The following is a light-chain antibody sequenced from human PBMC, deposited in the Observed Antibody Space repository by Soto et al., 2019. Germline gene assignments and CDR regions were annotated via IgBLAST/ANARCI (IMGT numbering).Light chain of an antibody. Sequence: EIVMTQFPATLSVSPGERATLSCRASQSVRSNLAWYQQKPGQAPRLLIFAASTRATVIPARFRGNGSGTEFTLTISSLEPEDFAVYYCQQRSDLALTFGGGTKVDIK. V-gene: IGKV3-15*01. CDR3: QQRSDLALT. CDR1: QSVRSN. CDR2: AAS. J-gene: IGKJ4*01.